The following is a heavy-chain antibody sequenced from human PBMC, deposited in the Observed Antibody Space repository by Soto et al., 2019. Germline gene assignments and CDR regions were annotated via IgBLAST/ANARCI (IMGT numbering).Heavy chain of an antibody. CDR3: ASTYYYDSSGYYFHDAFDI. CDR1: GYSFTSYW. V-gene: IGHV5-51*01. D-gene: IGHD3-22*01. Sequence: GESLKISCKGSGYSFTSYWIGWVGQMPGKGLEWMGIIYPGDSDTRYSPSFQGQVTISADKSISTAYLQWSSLKASDTAMYYCASTYYYDSSGYYFHDAFDIWGQGTMVTVSS. CDR2: IYPGDSDT. J-gene: IGHJ3*02.